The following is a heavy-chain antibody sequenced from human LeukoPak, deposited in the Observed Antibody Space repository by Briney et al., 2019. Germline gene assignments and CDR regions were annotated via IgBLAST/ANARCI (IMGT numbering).Heavy chain of an antibody. CDR1: GGSFSGYY. J-gene: IGHJ5*02. CDR3: ARSYCSSTSCLNWFDP. Sequence: SETLSLTCAVYGGSFSGYYWSWIRQPPGKGLEWIGEINHSGSTNYNPSLKSRVTISVDTSKNQFSLQLNSVTPEDTAVYYCARSYCSSTSCLNWFDPWGQGTLVTVSS. D-gene: IGHD2-2*01. V-gene: IGHV4-34*01. CDR2: INHSGST.